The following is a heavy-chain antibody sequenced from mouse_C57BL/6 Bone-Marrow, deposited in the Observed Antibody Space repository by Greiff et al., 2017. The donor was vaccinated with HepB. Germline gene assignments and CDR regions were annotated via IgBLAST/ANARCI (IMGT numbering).Heavy chain of an antibody. CDR3: AREITTRWYFDV. CDR2: IDPSDSET. Sequence: VQLQQSGAELVRPGSSVKLSCKASGYTFTSYWMHWVKQRPIQGLEWIGNIDPSDSETHYNQKFKDKATLTVDKSSSTAYMQLSSLTSEDSAVYYCAREITTRWYFDVWGTGTTVTVSS. J-gene: IGHJ1*03. CDR1: GYTFTSYW. V-gene: IGHV1-52*01. D-gene: IGHD2-4*01.